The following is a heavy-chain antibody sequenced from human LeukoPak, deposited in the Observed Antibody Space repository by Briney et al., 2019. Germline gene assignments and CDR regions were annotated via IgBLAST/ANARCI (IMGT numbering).Heavy chain of an antibody. V-gene: IGHV4-59*08. J-gene: IGHJ5*02. CDR2: IYYSGST. Sequence: PSETLSLTCTVSGGSISGYYWSWIRQPPGKGLEWIGDIYYSGSTNYNPSLKSRVTISVDTSKNHFSQDQSSRTAADTAVYYCARRGVINWFDPWGQGTLVTVSS. CDR3: ARRGVINWFDP. D-gene: IGHD3-10*01. CDR1: GGSISGYY.